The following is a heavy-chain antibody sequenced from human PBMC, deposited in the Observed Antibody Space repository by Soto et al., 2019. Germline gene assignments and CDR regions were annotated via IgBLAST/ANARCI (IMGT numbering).Heavy chain of an antibody. CDR3: ARPGSGSYSGMDV. J-gene: IGHJ6*02. Sequence: GGSLRLSCAASGFTFSSYSMNWVRQAPGKGLEWVSSISSSSSYIYYADSVKGRFTISRDNAKNSLYLQMNSLRAEDTAVYYCARPGSGSYSGMDVWGQGTTVTVSS. D-gene: IGHD3-10*01. V-gene: IGHV3-21*01. CDR2: ISSSSSYI. CDR1: GFTFSSYS.